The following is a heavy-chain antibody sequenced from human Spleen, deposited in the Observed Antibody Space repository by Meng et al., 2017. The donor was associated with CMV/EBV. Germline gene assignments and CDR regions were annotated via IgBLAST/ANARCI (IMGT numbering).Heavy chain of an antibody. Sequence: SETLSLTCAVYGGSFSGYYWSWIRQPPGKGLEWIGEINHSGSTNYNPSLKSRVTISVDTSKNQFSLKLSSMTAADTAVYYCARRGLGRPDYWGQGTLVTVSS. CDR1: GGSFSGYY. CDR2: INHSGST. V-gene: IGHV4-34*01. D-gene: IGHD6-6*01. J-gene: IGHJ4*02. CDR3: ARRGLGRPDY.